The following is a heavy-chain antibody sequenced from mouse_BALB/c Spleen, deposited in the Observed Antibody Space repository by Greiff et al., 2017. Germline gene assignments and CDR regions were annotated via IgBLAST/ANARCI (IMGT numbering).Heavy chain of an antibody. Sequence: VQLQQSGPELVKPGASVKIPCKASGYTFTDYKMDWVKQSHGKSLEWIGDINPNNGGTNYNQKFKGKATLTVDKSSSTAYLELRSLTSEDTAVYYCARMGRYYGMDYWGQGTSVTVSS. D-gene: IGHD4-1*01. V-gene: IGHV1-18*01. J-gene: IGHJ4*01. CDR1: GYTFTDYK. CDR3: ARMGRYYGMDY. CDR2: INPNNGGT.